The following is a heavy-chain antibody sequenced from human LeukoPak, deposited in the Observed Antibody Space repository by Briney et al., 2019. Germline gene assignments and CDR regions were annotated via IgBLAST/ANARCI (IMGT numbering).Heavy chain of an antibody. CDR3: ARSASLEMATITGPFDY. V-gene: IGHV1-69*01. CDR2: IIPIFGTA. D-gene: IGHD5-24*01. CDR1: GGTFSSYA. Sequence: GASVKVSCKASGGTFSSYAISWVRQAPGQGLEWLGGIIPIFGTANYAQKFQGRVTITADESTSTAYMELSSLRSEDTAVYYCARSASLEMATITGPFDYWGQGTLVTVSS. J-gene: IGHJ4*02.